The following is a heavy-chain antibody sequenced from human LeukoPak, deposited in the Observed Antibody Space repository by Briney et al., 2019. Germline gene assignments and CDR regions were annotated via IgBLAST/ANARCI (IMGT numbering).Heavy chain of an antibody. J-gene: IGHJ4*02. Sequence: GGSLRLSCAASGFTFSSYGMHWVRQAPGKGLEWVAVISYDGSNKYYADSVKGRFTISRDDSKNTLYLQMNSLRAEDTAVYYCARGRKQLVRSGFDYWGQGTLVTVSS. CDR2: ISYDGSNK. CDR1: GFTFSSYG. D-gene: IGHD6-6*01. CDR3: ARGRKQLVRSGFDY. V-gene: IGHV3-30*03.